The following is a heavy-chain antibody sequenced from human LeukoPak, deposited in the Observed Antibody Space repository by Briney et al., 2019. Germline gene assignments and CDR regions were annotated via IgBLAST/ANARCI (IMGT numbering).Heavy chain of an antibody. CDR3: ARQRVAGYSSSWPPNNWFDP. D-gene: IGHD6-13*01. V-gene: IGHV4-39*01. CDR2: IYYSGST. CDR1: GGSISSSSYY. Sequence: SETLSLTCTVSGGSISSSSYYWGWIRQPPGKGLEWIGSIYYSGSTYYNPSLKSRVTISVDTSKNQFSLKLSSVTAADTAVYYCARQRVAGYSSSWPPNNWFDPWGQGTLVTVSS. J-gene: IGHJ5*02.